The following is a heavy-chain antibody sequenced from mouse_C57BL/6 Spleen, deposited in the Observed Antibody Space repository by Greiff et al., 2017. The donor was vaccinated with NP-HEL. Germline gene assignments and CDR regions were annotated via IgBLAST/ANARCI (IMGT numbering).Heavy chain of an antibody. CDR1: GFTFSDYG. J-gene: IGHJ4*01. CDR3: ARKRSYAMDY. Sequence: EVKLVESGGGLVKPGGSLKLSCAASGFTFSDYGMHWVRQAPAKGLEWVAYISSGSSTIYYADTVKGRFTISRDNAKNTLFLQMTSLRSEDTAMYYCARKRSYAMDYWGQGTSVTVSS. CDR2: ISSGSSTI. V-gene: IGHV5-17*01.